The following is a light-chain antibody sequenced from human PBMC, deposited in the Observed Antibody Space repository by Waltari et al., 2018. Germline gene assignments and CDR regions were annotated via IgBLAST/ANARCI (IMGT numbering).Light chain of an antibody. CDR3: QQYYDIPVT. CDR2: WAS. V-gene: IGKV4-1*01. Sequence: DIVMTQSPDSLPVSLGERATLNCKSSQSVLYNTDNKNYLAWYPQKPGQSPKLLIYWASTRESGVPDRFSGSGSGTDFTLTISGLQADDAAIYFCQQYYDIPVTFGQGTRLEIK. CDR1: QSVLYNTDNKNY. J-gene: IGKJ2*01.